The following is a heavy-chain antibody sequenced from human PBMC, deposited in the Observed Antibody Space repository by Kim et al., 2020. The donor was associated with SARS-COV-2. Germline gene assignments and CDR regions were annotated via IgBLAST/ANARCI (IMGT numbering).Heavy chain of an antibody. V-gene: IGHV3-33*01. Sequence: GGSLRLSCAASGFIFSRYGMHWVRQAPGKGLEWVAVIWYDGSSKNYADSVKGRFTISRDNSKNTLYLQMNSLRVEDTAVYYCADAFGDYGLAYWGQGTRV. J-gene: IGHJ4*02. CDR2: IWYDGSSK. CDR1: GFIFSRYG. CDR3: ADAFGDYGLAY. D-gene: IGHD4-17*01.